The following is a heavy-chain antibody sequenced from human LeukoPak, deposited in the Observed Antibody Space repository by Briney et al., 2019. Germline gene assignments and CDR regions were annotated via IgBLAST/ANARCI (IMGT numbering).Heavy chain of an antibody. D-gene: IGHD3-16*01. CDR1: GFTFSSYG. CDR2: ISGSGGST. V-gene: IGHV3-23*01. J-gene: IGHJ4*02. Sequence: GGSLRLSCAASGFTFSSYGMSWVRQAPGRGLEWASAISGSGGSTYYTDSVKGRLTISRDNSKNTLYLQMDSLRVDDTAVYYCAKGGGGYVDYWGQGTLVSVSS. CDR3: AKGGGGYVDY.